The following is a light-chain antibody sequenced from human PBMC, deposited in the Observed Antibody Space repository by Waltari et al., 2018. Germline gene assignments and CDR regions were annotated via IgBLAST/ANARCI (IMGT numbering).Light chain of an antibody. CDR2: SNY. J-gene: IGLJ3*02. CDR3: AAWDDSLNGLWV. Sequence: QSVLTQPPSASGTPGQRVTISCSGSSSNIGKNIVNWYQQLPGTAPKLLIHSNYQRPSGVPDRCSGSKSGTAAALAISGLQSEDEADYYCAAWDDSLNGLWVFGGGTKLTVL. CDR1: SSNIGKNI. V-gene: IGLV1-44*01.